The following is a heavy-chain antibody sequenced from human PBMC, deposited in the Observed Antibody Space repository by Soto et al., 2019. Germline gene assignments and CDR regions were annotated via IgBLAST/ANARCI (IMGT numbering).Heavy chain of an antibody. J-gene: IGHJ5*02. CDR2: IYYSGST. V-gene: IGHV4-59*01. Sequence: SETLSLTCTVSGGSISSYYWSWIRQPPGKGLEWIGYIYYSGSTNYNPSLKSRVTISVDTSKNQFSLKLSSVTAADTAVYYCARSGSSCDGRWFEPSGQGTLVTVSS. D-gene: IGHD6-13*01. CDR1: GGSISSYY. CDR3: ARSGSSCDGRWFEP.